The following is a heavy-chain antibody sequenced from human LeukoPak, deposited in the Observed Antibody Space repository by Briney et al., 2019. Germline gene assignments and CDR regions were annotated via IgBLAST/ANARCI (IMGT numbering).Heavy chain of an antibody. CDR2: ISSSGSTI. CDR3: ARRRYNWNAIDY. CDR1: GFTFSDFY. V-gene: IGHV3-11*01. D-gene: IGHD1-20*01. Sequence: GGSLRLSCAASGFTFSDFYMSWIRQAPGKGLEWVSYISSSGSTIYYADSVKGRFTIPRDNAKNSLYLQMNSLRAEDTAVYYCARRRYNWNAIDYWGQGTLVIVSS. J-gene: IGHJ4*02.